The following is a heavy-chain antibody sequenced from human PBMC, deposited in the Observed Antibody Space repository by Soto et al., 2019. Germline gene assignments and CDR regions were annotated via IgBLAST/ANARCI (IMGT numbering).Heavy chain of an antibody. D-gene: IGHD4-17*01. CDR3: ARFRVYGDYYYGMDV. V-gene: IGHV1-46*01. Sequence: ASVKVSCKASGYTFTSYYMHWVRQAPGQGLEWMGIINPSGGSTSYAQKFQGRVTMTRDTSTSTVYVELSSLRSEDTAVYYCARFRVYGDYYYGMDVWGQGTTVTVSS. CDR1: GYTFTSYY. CDR2: INPSGGST. J-gene: IGHJ6*02.